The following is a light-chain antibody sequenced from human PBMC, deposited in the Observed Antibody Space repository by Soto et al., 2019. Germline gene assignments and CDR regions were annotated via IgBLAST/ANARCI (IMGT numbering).Light chain of an antibody. V-gene: IGKV1-33*01. CDR2: DAS. J-gene: IGKJ5*01. CDR3: QQYENLPT. CDR1: QNINNY. Sequence: DIQMTQSPSALSASVGDRVTITCQASQNINNYLNWYSQKPGSAPKLLIYDASNLEAGVPSRFRGSGSGTDFTFTISRLQPEDIATYYCQQYENLPTFGQWTRLEIK.